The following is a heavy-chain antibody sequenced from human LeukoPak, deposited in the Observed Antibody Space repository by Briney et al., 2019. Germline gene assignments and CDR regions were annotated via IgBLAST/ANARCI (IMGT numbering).Heavy chain of an antibody. Sequence: SQTLSLTCAVSGGSISSGGYSWSWIRQPPGKGLEWIGYIYHSGSTYYNPSLKSRVTISVDRSKNQSSLKLSSVTAADTAVYYCARAGGGFDYWGQGTLVTVSS. J-gene: IGHJ4*02. V-gene: IGHV4-30-2*01. CDR3: ARAGGGFDY. CDR2: IYHSGST. D-gene: IGHD3-10*01. CDR1: GGSISSGGYS.